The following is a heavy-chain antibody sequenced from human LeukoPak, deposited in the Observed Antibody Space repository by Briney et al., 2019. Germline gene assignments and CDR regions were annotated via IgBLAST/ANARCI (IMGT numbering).Heavy chain of an antibody. V-gene: IGHV4-34*01. J-gene: IGHJ5*02. CDR1: GGSFSGYY. CDR3: ASYYYGSGSYLWFDP. Sequence: KPSETLSLTCAVYGGSFSGYYWGWIRQPPGKGLEWIGEINHSGSTNYNPSLKSRVTISVDTSKNQFSLKLSSVTAADTAVYYCASYYYGSGSYLWFDPWGQGTLVTVSS. CDR2: INHSGST. D-gene: IGHD3-10*01.